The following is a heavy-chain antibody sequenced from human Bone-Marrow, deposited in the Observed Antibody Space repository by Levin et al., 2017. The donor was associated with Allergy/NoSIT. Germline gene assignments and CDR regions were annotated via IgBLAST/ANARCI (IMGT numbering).Heavy chain of an antibody. J-gene: IGHJ5*02. Sequence: GSLRLSCKGSGYSFTSYWIGWVRQMPGKGLEWMGIIYPGDSDTRYSPSFQGQVTISADKSISTAYLQWSSLKASDTAMYYCARFSPNANWFDPWGQGTLVTVSS. CDR1: GYSFTSYW. CDR2: IYPGDSDT. D-gene: IGHD1-1*01. V-gene: IGHV5-51*01. CDR3: ARFSPNANWFDP.